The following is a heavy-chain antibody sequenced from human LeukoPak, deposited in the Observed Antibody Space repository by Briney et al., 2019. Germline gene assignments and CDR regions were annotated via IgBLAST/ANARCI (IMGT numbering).Heavy chain of an antibody. J-gene: IGHJ4*02. CDR2: MFSRGSP. CDR1: GDSMSIYY. D-gene: IGHD3-22*01. V-gene: IGHV4-59*01. CDR3: ARWRAYFYDRSGYVDC. Sequence: SETLSLTCLVSGDSMSIYYWSWLRQPPGKGLEWIGSMFSRGSPDYNPSLKSRVTFSVDTSKNRFSLNLTSVTAADTAIYYCARWRAYFYDRSGYVDCWGQGTLVTVSS.